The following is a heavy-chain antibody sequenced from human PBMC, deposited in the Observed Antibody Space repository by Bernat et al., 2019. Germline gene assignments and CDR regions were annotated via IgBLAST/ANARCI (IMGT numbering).Heavy chain of an antibody. J-gene: IGHJ4*02. V-gene: IGHV1-18*01. CDR2: ISGYNGDT. CDR3: ARDPSNTSGWYAYFDS. CDR1: GYTFTHHG. D-gene: IGHD6-19*01. Sequence: QVQLVQSGTEVKKPGASVRVSCKTSGYTFTHHGIGWVRQAPGQGLEWLGWISGYNGDTIYAQSLQGRVTMTTYTPTNTAYMELTSLRPDDTAVYYCARDPSNTSGWYAYFDSWGQGTLVTVSS.